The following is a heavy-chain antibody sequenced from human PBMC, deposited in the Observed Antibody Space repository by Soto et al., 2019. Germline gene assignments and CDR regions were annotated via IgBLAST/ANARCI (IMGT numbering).Heavy chain of an antibody. CDR1: GFTFSSYG. Sequence: GGSLRLSCAASGFTFSSYGMHWVRQAPGKGLEWVAVISYDGSNKYYADSVKGRFTISRDNSKNTLYLQMNSLRAEDTAVYYCAKVEPYSYGYFDYWGQGTLVTVSS. J-gene: IGHJ4*02. CDR3: AKVEPYSYGYFDY. CDR2: ISYDGSNK. V-gene: IGHV3-30*18. D-gene: IGHD5-18*01.